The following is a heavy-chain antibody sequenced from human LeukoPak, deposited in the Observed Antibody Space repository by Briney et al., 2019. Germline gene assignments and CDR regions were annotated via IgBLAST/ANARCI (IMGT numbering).Heavy chain of an antibody. CDR2: MNPNSGNT. J-gene: IGHJ4*02. Sequence: ASVKVSCKASGYTFTSYDINWVRQATGQGLEWMGWMNPNSGNTGYAQKFQGRVTMTRNTSISTAYMELSRLRSDDTAVYYCARDLYRIVVVPHYFDYWGQGTLVTVSS. V-gene: IGHV1-8*01. D-gene: IGHD3-22*01. CDR3: ARDLYRIVVVPHYFDY. CDR1: GYTFTSYD.